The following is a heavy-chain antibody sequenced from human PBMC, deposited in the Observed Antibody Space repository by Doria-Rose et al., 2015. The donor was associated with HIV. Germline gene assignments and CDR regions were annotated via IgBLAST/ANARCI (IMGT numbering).Heavy chain of an antibody. CDR3: ARIKSSRWYHKYYFDF. CDR2: IFSDDER. Sequence: QITLKESSPALVKPTETLTLTCTVSGVSLSSPGMGVSWIRQPPGKALEWLANIFSDDERSYTTSLKSRLTIPRGTSRSQVVLTMTDMDPVDTATYYCARIKSSRWYHKYYFDFWGQGTLVIVSA. D-gene: IGHD6-13*01. V-gene: IGHV2-26*01. J-gene: IGHJ4*02. CDR1: GVSLSSPGMG.